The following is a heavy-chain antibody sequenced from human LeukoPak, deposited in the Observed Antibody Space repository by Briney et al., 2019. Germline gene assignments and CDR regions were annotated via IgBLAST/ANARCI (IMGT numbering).Heavy chain of an antibody. CDR2: INPIFGTA. D-gene: IGHD5-24*01. J-gene: IGHJ4*02. V-gene: IGHV1-69*13. CDR3: ARGFPRRDGYNYLDY. Sequence: ASVKVSCKASGGTFSSYAISWVRQAPGQGLEWMGGINPIFGTANYAQKFQGRVTITADESTSTAYMELSSLRSEDTAVYYCARGFPRRDGYNYLDYWGQGTLVTVSS. CDR1: GGTFSSYA.